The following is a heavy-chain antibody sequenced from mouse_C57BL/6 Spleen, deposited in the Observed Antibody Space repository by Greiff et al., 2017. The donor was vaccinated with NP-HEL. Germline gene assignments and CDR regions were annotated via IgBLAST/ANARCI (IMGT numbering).Heavy chain of an antibody. D-gene: IGHD2-5*01. CDR2: ISSGSSTI. CDR1: GFTFSDYG. Sequence: DVQLVESGGGLVKPGGSLKLSCAASGFTFSDYGMHWVRQAPEKGLEWVAYISSGSSTIYYADTVKGRFTISRDNAKNTLFLQMTSLRSEDTAMYYCAREGYSNRFAYWGQGTLVTVSA. V-gene: IGHV5-17*01. J-gene: IGHJ3*01. CDR3: AREGYSNRFAY.